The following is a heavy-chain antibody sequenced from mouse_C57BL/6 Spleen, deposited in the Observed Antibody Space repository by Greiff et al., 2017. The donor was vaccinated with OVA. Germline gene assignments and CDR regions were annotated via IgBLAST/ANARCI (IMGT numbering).Heavy chain of an antibody. Sequence: EVQRVESGGGLVKPGGSLKLSCAASGFTFSDYGMNWVRQAPEKGLEWVAYISSGSSTNYYADTVKGRVTISRDNAKNTLFLQMTSLRSEDTAMYYCATDGYLAWFAYWGQGTLVTVSA. CDR2: ISSGSSTN. J-gene: IGHJ3*01. CDR1: GFTFSDYG. V-gene: IGHV5-17*01. CDR3: ATDGYLAWFAY. D-gene: IGHD2-3*01.